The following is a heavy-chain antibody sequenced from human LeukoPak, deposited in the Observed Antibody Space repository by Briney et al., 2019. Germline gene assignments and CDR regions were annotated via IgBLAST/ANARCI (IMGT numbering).Heavy chain of an antibody. CDR3: ARDRTPWIAVAGLFDY. CDR1: GFTFDDYG. J-gene: IGHJ4*02. D-gene: IGHD6-19*01. Sequence: GGSLRLSCAASGFTFDDYGMSWVRQAPGKGLEWVSGINWNGGSTGYADSVKGRFTISRDNAKNSLYLQMNSLRAEDTAVYYCARDRTPWIAVAGLFDYWGQGTLVTVSS. V-gene: IGHV3-20*04. CDR2: INWNGGST.